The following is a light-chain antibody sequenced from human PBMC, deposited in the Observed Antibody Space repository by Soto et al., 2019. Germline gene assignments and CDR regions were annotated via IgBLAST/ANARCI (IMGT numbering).Light chain of an antibody. CDR2: NDR. CDR1: DIRYKS. Sequence: SYELTQPSSVSAVPAQTAMITCGGDDIRYKSVHWYQQKPGLAPVLVIYNDRDRPSGIPERFSGSTSVNTATLTISGAEAGDEADYYCQVWDSASEHVVFGGGTKLTVL. J-gene: IGLJ2*01. V-gene: IGLV3-21*02. CDR3: QVWDSASEHVV.